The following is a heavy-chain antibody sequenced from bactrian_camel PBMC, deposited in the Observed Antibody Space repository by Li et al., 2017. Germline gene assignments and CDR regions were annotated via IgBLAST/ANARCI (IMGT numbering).Heavy chain of an antibody. CDR3: ASVAGTFSSDYARARAYVY. J-gene: IGHJ4*01. V-gene: IGHV3S40*01. Sequence: VQLVESGGGLVQPGGSLRLSCAASGFPFSANHMSWVRQPPGKKLEWVSGINGGKTYFANSVKGRFAMSRDNAENTVYLQMNSLKSEDTALYYCASVAGTFSSDYARARAYVYWGQGTQVTVS. CDR1: GFPFSANH. CDR2: INGGKT. D-gene: IGHD4*01.